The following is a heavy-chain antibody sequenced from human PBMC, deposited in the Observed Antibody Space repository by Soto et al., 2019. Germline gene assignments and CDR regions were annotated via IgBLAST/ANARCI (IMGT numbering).Heavy chain of an antibody. V-gene: IGHV3-23*01. CDR3: AKDPCGGDCYYYYYGMDV. Sequence: EVQLLESGGGLVQPGGSLRLSCAASGFTFSSYAMSWVRQAPGKGLEWVSAISGSGGSTYYADSVKGRFTISRDNSKNTLYLQMNSLRAEDTAVYYCAKDPCGGDCYYYYYGMDVWGQGTTVTVSS. D-gene: IGHD2-21*02. CDR2: ISGSGGST. J-gene: IGHJ6*02. CDR1: GFTFSSYA.